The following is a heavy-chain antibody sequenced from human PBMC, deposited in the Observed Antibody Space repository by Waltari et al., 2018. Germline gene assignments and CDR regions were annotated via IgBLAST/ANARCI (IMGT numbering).Heavy chain of an antibody. Sequence: QVQLVQSGAEVKRPGASVKVSCKVSGYKFAELSIYWLRQAPEKGLEGRGGFERGPNEANYARKFEGRVTMTEDRDTDTAYMQLRSLKPEDTAIYYCATYWGVAGGAFNVWGRGTMVTVSS. CDR2: FERGPNEA. J-gene: IGHJ3*01. V-gene: IGHV1-24*01. CDR1: GYKFAELS. D-gene: IGHD6-19*01. CDR3: ATYWGVAGGAFNV.